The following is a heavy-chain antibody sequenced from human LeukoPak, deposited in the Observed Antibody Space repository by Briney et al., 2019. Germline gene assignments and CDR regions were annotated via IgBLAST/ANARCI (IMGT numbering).Heavy chain of an antibody. CDR3: ARHPGDYFYLDY. CDR1: GYSFTDYW. Sequence: KCGESLKISCKASGYSFTDYWIGCVRQMPGKGLEWRGIIFPGDSDTRYSPSFQGQVTISADKSISTAYLQWSSLKASDTAIYYCARHPGDYFYLDYWGQGTLVTVSS. D-gene: IGHD4-17*01. CDR2: IFPGDSDT. J-gene: IGHJ4*02. V-gene: IGHV5-51*01.